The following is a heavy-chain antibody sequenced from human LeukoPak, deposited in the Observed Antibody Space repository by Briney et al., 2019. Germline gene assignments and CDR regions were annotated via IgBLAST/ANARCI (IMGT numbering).Heavy chain of an antibody. V-gene: IGHV3-23*01. Sequence: GGSLRLSCAASGVTFSSYAMSWVRHAPGKGLEWVSAISGSGGSTYYADSVKGRFTISRDNSKNTLYLQMNSLRAEDTAVYYCAKDSVPAATYSYFDYWGQGTLVTVSS. CDR1: GVTFSSYA. J-gene: IGHJ4*02. CDR3: AKDSVPAATYSYFDY. CDR2: ISGSGGST. D-gene: IGHD2-2*01.